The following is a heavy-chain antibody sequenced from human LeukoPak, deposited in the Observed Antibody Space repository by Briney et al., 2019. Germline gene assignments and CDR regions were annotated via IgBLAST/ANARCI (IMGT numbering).Heavy chain of an antibody. CDR3: ATAPMGSGRLPFLDY. J-gene: IGHJ4*02. D-gene: IGHD3-10*01. CDR2: VSSSGTI. V-gene: IGHV3-48*04. CDR1: GFTVNTYS. Sequence: PGGSLRLSCAASGFTVNTYSMNWVRQAPGQGLEWISYVSSSGTIYYADSVKGRFTVSRDNAQNSLFLQMSSLRVDDTAVYYCATAPMGSGRLPFLDYWGQGTLVTVSS.